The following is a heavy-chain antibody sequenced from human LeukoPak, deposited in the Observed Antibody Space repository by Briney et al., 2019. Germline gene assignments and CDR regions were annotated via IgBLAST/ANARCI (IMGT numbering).Heavy chain of an antibody. CDR1: GGSISSYY. CDR2: IYTSGST. D-gene: IGHD3-10*01. V-gene: IGHV4-4*07. Sequence: PSETLSLTCTVSGGSISSYYWSWIRQPAGKGLEWIGRIYTSGSTNYNPSLKSRVTMSVDTSKNQLSLTLTSVTPEDTAVYYCARGRSGLWFGELLPWGQGTLVTVSS. CDR3: ARGRSGLWFGELLP. J-gene: IGHJ5*02.